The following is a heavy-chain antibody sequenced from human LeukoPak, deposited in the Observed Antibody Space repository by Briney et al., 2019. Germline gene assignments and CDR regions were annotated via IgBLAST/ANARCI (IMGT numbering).Heavy chain of an antibody. CDR1: GYTFTSYD. J-gene: IGHJ6*03. V-gene: IGHV1-8*01. CDR3: ARRSSDYYYYYMDV. Sequence: AXVKVSCKASGYTFTSYDINWVRQAAGQGLEWMGWMNPKSGNTVYAQKLEGRVTMTRNTSISTAYMELSSLRSEDTAVYYCARRSSDYYYYYMDVWGKGTTVAVSS. D-gene: IGHD6-19*01. CDR2: MNPKSGNT.